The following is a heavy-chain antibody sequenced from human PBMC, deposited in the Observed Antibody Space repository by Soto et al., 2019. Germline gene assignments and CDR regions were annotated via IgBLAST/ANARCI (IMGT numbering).Heavy chain of an antibody. Sequence: EVQLVGSGGGLVKPGGSLRLSCAASGFTFSSSSMNWVRQAPGKGLEWVSSISSSSSYIYYADSVKGRFTISRDNAKNSPYLQMHGLLAEDTAVYYCASIRGGDVWGKGTTVTVSS. D-gene: IGHD2-15*01. CDR1: GFTFSSSS. CDR2: ISSSSSYI. J-gene: IGHJ6*04. CDR3: ASIRGGDV. V-gene: IGHV3-21*01.